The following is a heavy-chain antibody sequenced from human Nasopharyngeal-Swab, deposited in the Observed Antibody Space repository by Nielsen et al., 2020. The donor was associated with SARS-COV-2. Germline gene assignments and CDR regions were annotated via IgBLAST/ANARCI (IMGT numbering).Heavy chain of an antibody. Sequence: GESLKISCAASGFTFSSYSMNWVRQAPGKGLEWVSYISSSSSTIYYADSVKGRFTISRDNAKNSLYLQMNSLRDEDTAVYYCARDAPDNYYDSSGYYDGIGYWGQGTLVTVSS. CDR3: ARDAPDNYYDSSGYYDGIGY. CDR2: ISSSSSTI. D-gene: IGHD3-22*01. CDR1: GFTFSSYS. J-gene: IGHJ4*02. V-gene: IGHV3-48*02.